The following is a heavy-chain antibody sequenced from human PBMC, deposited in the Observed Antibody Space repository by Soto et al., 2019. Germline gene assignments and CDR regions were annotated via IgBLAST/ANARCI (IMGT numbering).Heavy chain of an antibody. CDR1: GFTFSSYA. D-gene: IGHD1-1*01. V-gene: IGHV3-30*04. CDR3: VKSLRPELEFDY. CDR2: ISYDGSNK. Sequence: GGSLRLSCAASGFTFSSYAMHWVRQAPGKGLEWVAVISYDGSNKYYADSVKGRFTISRDNSKNTLYLQMNSLRAEDTAVYYCVKSLRPELEFDYWGQRTLVTVSS. J-gene: IGHJ4*02.